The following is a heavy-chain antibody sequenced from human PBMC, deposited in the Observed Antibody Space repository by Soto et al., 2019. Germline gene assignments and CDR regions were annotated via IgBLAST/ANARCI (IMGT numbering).Heavy chain of an antibody. CDR3: ARQSRSYSYFEY. CDR1: GYSFTSYW. J-gene: IGHJ4*02. CDR2: IYPDDSDT. Sequence: RGESLKISCKGSGYSFTSYWIGWVRQMPGKGLEWMGIIYPDDSDTRYSPSFQGQVTISADKSISTAYLQWSSLKASDSAMYYCARQSRSYSYFEYWGQGTLVTVSS. V-gene: IGHV5-51*01. D-gene: IGHD3-10*01.